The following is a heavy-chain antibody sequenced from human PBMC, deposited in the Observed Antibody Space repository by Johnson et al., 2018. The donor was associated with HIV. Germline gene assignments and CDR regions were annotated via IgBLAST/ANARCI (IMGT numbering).Heavy chain of an antibody. V-gene: IGHV3-30-3*01. J-gene: IGHJ3*02. D-gene: IGHD5-18*01. CDR3: ARDGCSYGDAFDI. CDR1: GFTFSSYA. CDR2: ISYDGSNK. Sequence: VQLVESGGGVVQPGRSLRLSCAASGFTFSSYAMHWVRQAPGKGLEWVAVISYDGSNKYYADSVKGRFTISRDNSKNTLYLQMNSLRDEDTAVYYCARDGCSYGDAFDIWGQGTMVTVSS.